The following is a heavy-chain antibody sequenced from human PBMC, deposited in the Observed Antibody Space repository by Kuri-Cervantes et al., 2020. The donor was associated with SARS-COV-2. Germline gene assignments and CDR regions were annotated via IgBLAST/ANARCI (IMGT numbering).Heavy chain of an antibody. V-gene: IGHV3-69-1*01. CDR1: GFTFSDFY. J-gene: IGHJ4*02. D-gene: IGHD3-22*01. CDR3: ARGFGYYYDSSGYLTGLDY. Sequence: GGSLRLSCAASGFTFSDFYMGWVRQAPGKGLEWIAHTSYYVTHYSDSMQARFTISRDNAKNSLYLQMNSLRAEDTAVYYCARGFGYYYDSSGYLTGLDYWGQGTLVTVSS. CDR2: TSYYVT.